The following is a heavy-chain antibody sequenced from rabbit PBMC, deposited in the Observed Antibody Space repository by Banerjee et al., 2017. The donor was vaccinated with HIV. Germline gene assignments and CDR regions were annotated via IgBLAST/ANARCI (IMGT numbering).Heavy chain of an antibody. D-gene: IGHD1-1*01. CDR1: GFSFSSSYW. CDR3: ARDYGSSSGYWL. J-gene: IGHJ4*01. V-gene: IGHV1S40*01. Sequence: QSLEESGGDLVKPGASLTLTCTASGFSFSSSYWICWVRQAPGKGLEWIGCIYAGSSGSTYYASWAKGRFTISKTSSTTVTLQMTSLTAADTATYFCARDYGSSSGYWLWGPGTLVTVS. CDR2: IYAGSSGST.